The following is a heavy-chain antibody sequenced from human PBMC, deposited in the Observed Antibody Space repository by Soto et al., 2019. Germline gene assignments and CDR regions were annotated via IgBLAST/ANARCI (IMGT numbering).Heavy chain of an antibody. D-gene: IGHD2-2*01. CDR3: ARSQGSSTSLEIYYYYYYGMDV. CDR1: GGTFSSYA. Sequence: QVQLVQSGAEVKKPGSSVKVSCKASGGTFSSYALSWVRQAPGQGLEWMGWIIPISGTANYAQKFQGRVTITADESTSTAYMELSSLRSEDTAVYYCARSQGSSTSLEIYYYYYYGMDVWGQGTTVTVSS. V-gene: IGHV1-69*01. CDR2: IIPISGTA. J-gene: IGHJ6*02.